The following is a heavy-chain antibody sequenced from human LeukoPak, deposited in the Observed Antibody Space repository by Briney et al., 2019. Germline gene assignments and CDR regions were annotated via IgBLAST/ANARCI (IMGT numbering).Heavy chain of an antibody. CDR1: GYTFTDHY. Sequence: ASVKVSCKASGYTFTDHYTHWVRQAPGQGFEWMGWIKPNTGGTHYAQKFQGRVTMTTDTSISTAYMELSSLTSDDTAVYYCARQAATGAWLDPWGQGTLVTVSS. V-gene: IGHV1-2*02. CDR3: ARQAATGAWLDP. J-gene: IGHJ5*02. D-gene: IGHD6-25*01. CDR2: IKPNTGGT.